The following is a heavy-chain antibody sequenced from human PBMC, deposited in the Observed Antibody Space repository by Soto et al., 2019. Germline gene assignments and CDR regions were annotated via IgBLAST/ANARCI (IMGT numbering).Heavy chain of an antibody. V-gene: IGHV3-30-3*01. D-gene: IGHD6-19*01. CDR3: ARDLSWLARLTGDYYGMDV. CDR1: GFTFSSYA. CDR2: ISYDGSNK. Sequence: QVQLVESGGGVVQPGRSLRLSCAASGFTFSSYAMHWVRQAPGKGLEWVAVISYDGSNKYYADSVKGRFTISRDNSKSSLYLQMNSLGAEDTAVYYCARDLSWLARLTGDYYGMDVWGQGTTVTVSS. J-gene: IGHJ6*02.